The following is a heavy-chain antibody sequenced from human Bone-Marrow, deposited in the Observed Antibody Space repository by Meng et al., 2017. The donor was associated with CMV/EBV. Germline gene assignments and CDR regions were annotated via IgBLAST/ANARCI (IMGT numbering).Heavy chain of an antibody. Sequence: SETLSLTCTVSGGSISSYYWSWVRQPPGKGLEWIAYVYYSGSTHHNPSLKSRVTISIDTSKNQFSLRLSSVTAADTAVYYCAREMVYVALDVWGQGTTVTVSS. CDR2: VYYSGST. V-gene: IGHV4-59*01. D-gene: IGHD2-8*01. J-gene: IGHJ6*02. CDR3: AREMVYVALDV. CDR1: GGSISSYY.